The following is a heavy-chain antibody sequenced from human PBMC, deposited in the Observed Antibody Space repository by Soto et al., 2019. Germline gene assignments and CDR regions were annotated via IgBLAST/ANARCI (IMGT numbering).Heavy chain of an antibody. Sequence: GGSLRLSCAASGFTFSSYAMHWVRQAPGKGLEWVAVISYDGSNKYYADSVKGRFTISRDNSKNTLYLQMNSLRAEDTAVYYCASGSSGSYYNVHYWGQGTLVTVSS. V-gene: IGHV3-30-3*01. CDR1: GFTFSSYA. CDR2: ISYDGSNK. J-gene: IGHJ4*02. D-gene: IGHD3-10*01. CDR3: ASGSSGSYYNVHY.